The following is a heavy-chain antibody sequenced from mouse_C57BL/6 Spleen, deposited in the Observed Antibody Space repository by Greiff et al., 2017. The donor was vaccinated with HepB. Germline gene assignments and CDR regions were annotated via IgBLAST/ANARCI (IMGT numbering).Heavy chain of an antibody. CDR1: GFTFSSYA. CDR3: AREANFFV. V-gene: IGHV5-4*01. J-gene: IGHJ1*03. Sequence: EVKLMESGGGLVKPGGSLKLSCAASGFTFSSYAMSWVRQTPEKRLEWVATISDGGSYTYYPDNVKGRFTISRDNAKNNLYLQMSHLKSEDTAMYYCAREANFFVWGTGTTVTVSS. CDR2: ISDGGSYT. D-gene: IGHD4-1*01.